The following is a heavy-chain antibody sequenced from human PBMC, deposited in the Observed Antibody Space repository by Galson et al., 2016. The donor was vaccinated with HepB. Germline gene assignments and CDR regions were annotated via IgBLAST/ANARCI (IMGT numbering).Heavy chain of an antibody. CDR1: GFTFSSYG. D-gene: IGHD3-10*01. J-gene: IGHJ6*04. V-gene: IGHV3-33*01. CDR2: IWFDGTKR. Sequence: SLRLSCAASGFTFSSYGFHWVRQAPGKGLEWVAVIWFDGTKRDYVDSVTGRFIISRDNSKNTLYLQMNSLRAEDTSTYYCVRQDFGYYGGDVWGKGTTVTVSS. CDR3: VRQDFGYYGGDV.